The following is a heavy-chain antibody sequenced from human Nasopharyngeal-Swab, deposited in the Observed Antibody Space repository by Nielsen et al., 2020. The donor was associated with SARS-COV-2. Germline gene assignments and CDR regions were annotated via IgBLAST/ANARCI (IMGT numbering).Heavy chain of an antibody. CDR2: FDPEDGET. CDR3: ARDDSSGWYGYYYYMDV. J-gene: IGHJ6*03. V-gene: IGHV1-24*01. CDR1: GYTLTELS. D-gene: IGHD6-19*01. Sequence: ASVKVSCKVSGYTLTELSMHWVRQAPGKGLEWMGGFDPEDGETIYAQKFQGRVTMTEDTSTDTAYMELSRLRSDDTAVYYCARDDSSGWYGYYYYMDVWGKGTTVTVSS.